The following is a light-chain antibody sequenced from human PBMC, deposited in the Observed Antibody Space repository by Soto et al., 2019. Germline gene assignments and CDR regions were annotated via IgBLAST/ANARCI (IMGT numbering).Light chain of an antibody. CDR1: QSVSSY. CDR3: QQRSNWPIT. CDR2: DAS. J-gene: IGKJ5*01. V-gene: IGKV3-11*01. Sequence: EIVLTQSRATLSLSPGERATLSCRASQSVSSYLAWYQQKPGQAPRLLIYDASNRATGITARFSGSGSGTDFTLTISSLEPEDFAVYYCQQRSNWPITFGQGTRLEIK.